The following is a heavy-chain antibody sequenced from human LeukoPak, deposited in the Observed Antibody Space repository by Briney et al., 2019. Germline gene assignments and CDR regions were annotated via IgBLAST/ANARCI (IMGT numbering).Heavy chain of an antibody. CDR3: ARIRSGSYYVDY. CDR2: IDWDDDK. V-gene: IGHV2-70*11. D-gene: IGHD1-26*01. CDR1: GFSLSTSGMC. Sequence: GSGPALVKPTQTLTLTCTFSGFSLSTSGMCVGWIRQPPGKALEWLARIDWDDDKYYSTSLKTRLTISKDTSKNQVVLTMTNMDPVDTATYYCARIRSGSYYVDYWGQGTLVTVSS. J-gene: IGHJ4*02.